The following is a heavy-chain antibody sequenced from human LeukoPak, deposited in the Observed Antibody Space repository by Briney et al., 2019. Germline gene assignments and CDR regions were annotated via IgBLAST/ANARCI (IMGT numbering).Heavy chain of an antibody. CDR3: ATGELLQMGNDY. CDR1: GYTFSSYY. D-gene: IGHD1-26*01. V-gene: IGHV1-46*04. J-gene: IGHJ4*02. Sequence: VSVKVSCEASGYTFSSYYIHWVRQAPGQGLEWMGIIKPSDGSTSYGQKLQGRVTMTRDMSTSTVYMELSSLRSGDTAVYYCATGELLQMGNDYWGQGTLVTVSS. CDR2: IKPSDGST.